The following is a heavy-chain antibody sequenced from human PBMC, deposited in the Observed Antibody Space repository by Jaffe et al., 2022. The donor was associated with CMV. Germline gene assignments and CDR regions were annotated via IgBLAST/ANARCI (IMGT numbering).Heavy chain of an antibody. CDR1: GFTFSSYA. Sequence: EVQLLESGGGLVQPGGSLRLSCAASGFTFSSYAMSWVRQAPGKGLEWVSAISGSGGSTYYADSVKGRFTISRDNSKNTLYLQMNSLRAEDTAVYYCAKEGVLRYFDWPPVAQIDYWGQGTLVTVSS. J-gene: IGHJ4*02. CDR2: ISGSGGST. V-gene: IGHV3-23*01. CDR3: AKEGVLRYFDWPPVAQIDY. D-gene: IGHD3-9*01.